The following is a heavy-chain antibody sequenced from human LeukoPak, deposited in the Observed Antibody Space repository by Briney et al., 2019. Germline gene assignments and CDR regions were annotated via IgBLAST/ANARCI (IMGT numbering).Heavy chain of an antibody. D-gene: IGHD6-13*01. CDR2: ISESGSNT. Sequence: GGSLRLSCAASGFTFSIHAMSWVRQAPGKGLEWVSGISESGSNTYYADSVKGRFTISRDNSKNTLYLQMNSLRAEDTAVYYCATTGYSSRNYWGQGTLVTVSS. CDR3: ATTGYSSRNY. CDR1: GFTFSIHA. V-gene: IGHV3-23*01. J-gene: IGHJ4*02.